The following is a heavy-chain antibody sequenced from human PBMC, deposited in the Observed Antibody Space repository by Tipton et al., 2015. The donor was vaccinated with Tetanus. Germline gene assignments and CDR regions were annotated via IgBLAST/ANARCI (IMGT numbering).Heavy chain of an antibody. CDR2: IYYSGST. V-gene: IGHV4-31*03. CDR3: ARVSRRNFYFDY. J-gene: IGHJ4*02. D-gene: IGHD2/OR15-2a*01. CDR1: GASISGSPYF. Sequence: TLSLTCSVSGASISGSPYFWNWIRHQPGKGLEWIGYIYYSGSTYYNPSLESRVTISVDTSKNQFSLKLTSVTVADSAVYFCARVSRRNFYFDYWGPGAQVTVSS.